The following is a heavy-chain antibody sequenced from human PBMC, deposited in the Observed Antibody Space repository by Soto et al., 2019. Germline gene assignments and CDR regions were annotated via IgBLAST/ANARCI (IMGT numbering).Heavy chain of an antibody. CDR2: IYWDDDQ. CDR3: ARIKVVRGVIITDAFDT. CDR1: GFSLRTNGVG. V-gene: IGHV2-5*02. Sequence: QVTLKESGRTLVKPTQTLTLTCSFSGFSLRTNGVGVGWIRQPPGKALECLARIYWDDDQRYNPSLKSRLTIANDTSRNQVVLTMTNMDPVDTATYYCARIKVVRGVIITDAFDTWGQGTMVTVSS. J-gene: IGHJ3*02. D-gene: IGHD3-10*01.